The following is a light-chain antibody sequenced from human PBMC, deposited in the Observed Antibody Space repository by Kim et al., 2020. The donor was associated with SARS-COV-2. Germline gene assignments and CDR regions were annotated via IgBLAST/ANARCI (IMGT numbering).Light chain of an antibody. CDR1: RGIASY. CDR3: QKFDSAPWT. CDR2: AAS. V-gene: IGKV1-27*01. J-gene: IGKJ1*01. Sequence: DIQMTQSPSSLSASVGDRVTITCRASRGIASYLAWYQQKPGKVPKLLIYAASTLQSGVPSRFSGSGSGTDFTLTISSLQPEDAAIYYCQKFDSAPWTFGQGTKVDIK.